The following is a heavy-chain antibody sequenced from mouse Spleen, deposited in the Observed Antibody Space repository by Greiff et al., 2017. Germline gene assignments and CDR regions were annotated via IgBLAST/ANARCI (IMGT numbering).Heavy chain of an antibody. V-gene: IGHV5-9-1*02. CDR1: GFTFSSYA. Sequence: EVKLMESGEGLVKPGGSLKLSCAASGFTFSSYAMSWVRQTPEKRLEWVAYISSGGDYIYYADTVKGRFTISRDNARNTLYLQMSSLKSEDTAMYYCTRGTAQATVYFDYWGQGTTLTVSS. J-gene: IGHJ2*01. D-gene: IGHD3-2*02. CDR2: ISSGGDYI. CDR3: TRGTAQATVYFDY.